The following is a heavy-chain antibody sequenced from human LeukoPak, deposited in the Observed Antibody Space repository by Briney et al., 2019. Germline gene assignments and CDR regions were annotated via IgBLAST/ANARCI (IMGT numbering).Heavy chain of an antibody. CDR3: ATGNSGSRLRY. J-gene: IGHJ4*02. Sequence: SSETLSLTCAVYGGSFSGYYWSWIRQPPGKGLEWIGEINHSGSTYYNPSLKSRVTISVDTSKNQFSLKLSSVTAADTAVYYCATGNSGSRLRYWGQGTLVTVSS. D-gene: IGHD6-19*01. CDR2: INHSGST. CDR1: GGSFSGYY. V-gene: IGHV4-34*01.